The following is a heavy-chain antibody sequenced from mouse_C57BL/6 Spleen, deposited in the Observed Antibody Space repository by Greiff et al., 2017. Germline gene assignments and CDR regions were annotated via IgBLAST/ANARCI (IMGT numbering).Heavy chain of an antibody. Sequence: EVQLQQSGPELVKPGASVKISCKASGYTFTDYTMNWVKQSHGKSLEWIGDFNPNNGCTRYNQKFKGKATLTVDKSSSTAYMELRSLTSEDSAVYYCARGGFITTGGAVWGTGTTVTVSS. CDR3: ARGGFITTGGAV. CDR2: FNPNNGCT. CDR1: GYTFTDYT. J-gene: IGHJ1*03. V-gene: IGHV1-26*01. D-gene: IGHD1-1*01.